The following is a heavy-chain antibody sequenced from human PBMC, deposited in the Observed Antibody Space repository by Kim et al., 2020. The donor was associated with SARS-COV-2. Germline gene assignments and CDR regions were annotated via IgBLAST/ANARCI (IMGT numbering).Heavy chain of an antibody. V-gene: IGHV3-30*18. CDR2: ISYDGSYT. J-gene: IGHJ6*03. D-gene: IGHD6-13*01. CDR1: GFTFTDYG. Sequence: GGSLRLSCAASGFTFTDYGMHWVRQAPGKGLEWVAVISYDGSYTSYAESVKGRFTISRDSSKNMLYLQMSSLRAEDTAVYFCAKEGRLSSSWDYYYYYHMDVWGKGTTVTVSS. CDR3: AKEGRLSSSWDYYYYYHMDV.